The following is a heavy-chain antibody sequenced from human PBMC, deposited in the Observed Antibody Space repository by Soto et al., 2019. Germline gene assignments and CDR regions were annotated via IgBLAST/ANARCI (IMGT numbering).Heavy chain of an antibody. V-gene: IGHV1-18*01. CDR1: GYTFGSYG. CDR2: VSGYNAEI. CDR3: ARDATGTVWFDP. J-gene: IGHJ5*02. Sequence: ASVKVSCKASGYTFGSYGISWVRQAPGQGLEWMGWVSGYNAEIKYAERFQGRVTMTTDTSTNTAYLELRGLRSDDTALYFCARDATGTVWFDPWGQGTLVTVSS. D-gene: IGHD1-1*01.